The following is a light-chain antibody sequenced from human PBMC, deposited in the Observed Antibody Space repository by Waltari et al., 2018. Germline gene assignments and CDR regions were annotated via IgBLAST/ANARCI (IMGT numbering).Light chain of an antibody. CDR2: YAS. CDR3: QQHNNYPRT. Sequence: DIQMTQSPSPLSASVGDTVTITCRASRDISNYLAWYQQKPGKAPKPLIYYASNLESGVPSRFSGSGSGTDFILTISSLQPEDFATYYCQQHNNYPRTFGQGTKVEIK. CDR1: RDISNY. V-gene: IGKV1-16*01. J-gene: IGKJ1*01.